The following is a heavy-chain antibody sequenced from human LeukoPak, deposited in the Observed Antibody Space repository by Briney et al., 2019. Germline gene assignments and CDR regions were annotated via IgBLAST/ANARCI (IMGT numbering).Heavy chain of an antibody. J-gene: IGHJ5*02. D-gene: IGHD3-9*01. CDR1: GGSFSAYY. CDR3: ARSPLTGNYGDWFDP. V-gene: IGHV4-34*01. Sequence: SETLSLTCGVSGGSFSAYYWSWIRQPPGKGLELIGEINHSGRTNYNRSLKSRVTISVDTSKNQFSLNLSSVTAADTAVYYCARSPLTGNYGDWFDPWGQGTLVIVSS. CDR2: INHSGRT.